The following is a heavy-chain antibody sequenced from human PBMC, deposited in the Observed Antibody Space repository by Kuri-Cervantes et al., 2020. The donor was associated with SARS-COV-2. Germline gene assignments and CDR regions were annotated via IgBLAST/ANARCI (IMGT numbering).Heavy chain of an antibody. CDR2: INHRGIT. Sequence: GSLRLSCAVYSGSFSGYYWSWIRQPPGMGLEWIGEINHRGITNYNPSLKSRVTISVDTSKNQFSLKLTSVTAADTAVYYCARLHIVVVPAASDYWGQGTLVTVSS. J-gene: IGHJ4*02. CDR1: SGSFSGYY. CDR3: ARLHIVVVPAASDY. D-gene: IGHD2-2*01. V-gene: IGHV4-34*01.